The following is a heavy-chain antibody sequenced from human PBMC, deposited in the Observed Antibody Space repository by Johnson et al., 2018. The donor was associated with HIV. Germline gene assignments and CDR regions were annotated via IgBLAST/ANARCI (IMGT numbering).Heavy chain of an antibody. CDR3: TRRFTLYYDILTADSKGDDAFDI. J-gene: IGHJ3*02. Sequence: VQLVESGGGLVQPGGSLKLSCVASGFTFSASAIHWVRQASGKGLEWVGHISSKTNSYATELAASLKGRFTISRDDSKNTAYLQINSLKSEDAAVYYCTRRFTLYYDILTADSKGDDAFDILGQGTMVTVSS. V-gene: IGHV3-73*02. CDR2: ISSKTNSYAT. CDR1: GFTFSASA. D-gene: IGHD3-9*01.